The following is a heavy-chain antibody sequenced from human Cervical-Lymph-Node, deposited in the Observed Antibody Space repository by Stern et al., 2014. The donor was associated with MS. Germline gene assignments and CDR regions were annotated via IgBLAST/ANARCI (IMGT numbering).Heavy chain of an antibody. CDR2: ISWNSVRI. CDR1: GFTFDDYA. Sequence: VQLMQSGGGLEQPGRSLRLSCVASGFTFDDYAMHWVRQAPGKGLEWVAGISWNSVRIGYADSVKGRFTISRDKAKNSLYLQMSSLRPEDTALYYCARVTMVRGNGMDVWGQGTTVSVSS. J-gene: IGHJ6*02. D-gene: IGHD3-10*01. CDR3: ARVTMVRGNGMDV. V-gene: IGHV3-9*01.